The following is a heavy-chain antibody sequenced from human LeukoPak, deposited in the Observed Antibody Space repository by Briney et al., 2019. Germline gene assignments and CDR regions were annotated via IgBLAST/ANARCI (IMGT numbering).Heavy chain of an antibody. CDR3: ARGFSRLWFGEQDKYYFDY. J-gene: IGHJ4*02. D-gene: IGHD3-10*01. CDR1: DDSITMYY. Sequence: PSETLSLTCSVSDDSITMYYWTWIRQPPGKGLEWIGYVDHTGSTNFNPSLNGRVSISRDTTNNLFSLKLSSVTAADTAVYYCARGFSRLWFGEQDKYYFDYWGQGTLVTVSS. CDR2: VDHTGST. V-gene: IGHV4-59*08.